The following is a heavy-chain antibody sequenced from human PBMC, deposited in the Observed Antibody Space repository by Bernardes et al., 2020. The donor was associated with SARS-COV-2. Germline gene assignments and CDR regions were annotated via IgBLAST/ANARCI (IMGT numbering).Heavy chain of an antibody. V-gene: IGHV3-53*01. J-gene: IGHJ4*02. CDR1: GFIVSANY. D-gene: IGHD7-27*01. CDR3: AREGNWDLDY. Sequence: GGSLRLSCVASGFIVSANYMSWVRQVPGRGLEWVSVIYSGGYTSYADSVKGRFAISRDSSKNTVYLQMNSLRVEDTAVYYCAREGNWDLDYWGQGTLVTVSS. CDR2: IYSGGYT.